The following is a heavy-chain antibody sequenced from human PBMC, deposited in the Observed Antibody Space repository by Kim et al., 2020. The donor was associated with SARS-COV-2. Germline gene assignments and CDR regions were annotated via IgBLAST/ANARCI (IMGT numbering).Heavy chain of an antibody. CDR3: ARDRLITGTTRVAFDI. D-gene: IGHD1-7*01. V-gene: IGHV3-48*02. Sequence: GGSLRLSCAASGFTFSSYSMNWVRQAPGKGLEWVSYISSSSSTIYYADSVKGRFTISRDNAKNSLYLQMNSLRDEDTAVYYCARDRLITGTTRVAFDIWGQGTMVTVSS. J-gene: IGHJ3*02. CDR2: ISSSSSTI. CDR1: GFTFSSYS.